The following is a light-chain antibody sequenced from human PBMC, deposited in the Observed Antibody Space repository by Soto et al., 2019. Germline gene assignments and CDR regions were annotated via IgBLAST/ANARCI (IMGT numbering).Light chain of an antibody. V-gene: IGLV2-14*01. CDR3: SSYTTRSTWL. CDR2: EVS. CDR1: SSDVGGYNY. J-gene: IGLJ3*02. Sequence: QSALTQPASVSGSPGQSITISCTGTSSDVGGYNYVSWYQHLPGKAPKLIIYEVSNRPSGVSNRFSGSKSGNTASLTISGLQAEDEADYYCSSYTTRSTWLFGGGTQLTVL.